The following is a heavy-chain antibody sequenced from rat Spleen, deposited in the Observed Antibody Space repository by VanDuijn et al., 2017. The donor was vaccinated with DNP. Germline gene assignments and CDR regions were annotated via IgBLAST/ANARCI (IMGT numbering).Heavy chain of an antibody. CDR3: TREREPSDNPYYFDY. CDR2: ISSGGNT. CDR1: GFSLTSDG. V-gene: IGHV2S8*01. J-gene: IGHJ2*01. Sequence: QVQLKESGPGLVQPTQTLSLTCTVSGFSLTSDGVHWIRQPPGKGLEWIAAISSGGNTYFNSALKSRLSISRDTSKSQVFLGMNSLQTEDTAIYFCTREREPSDNPYYFDYWGQGVMVTVSS. D-gene: IGHD3-4*01.